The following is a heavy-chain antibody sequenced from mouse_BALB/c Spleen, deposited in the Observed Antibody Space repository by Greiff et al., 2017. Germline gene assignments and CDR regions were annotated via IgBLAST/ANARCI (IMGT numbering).Heavy chain of an antibody. CDR2: ISYDGSN. J-gene: IGHJ3*01. V-gene: IGHV3-6*02. CDR3: ARADYEGWFAY. Sequence: EVQLQESGPGLVKPSQSLSLTCSVTGYSITSGYYWNWIRQFPGNKLEWMGYISYDGSNNYNPSLKNRISITRDTSKNQFFLKLNSVTTEDTATYYCARADYEGWFAYWGQGTLVTVSA. D-gene: IGHD2-4*01. CDR1: GYSITSGYY.